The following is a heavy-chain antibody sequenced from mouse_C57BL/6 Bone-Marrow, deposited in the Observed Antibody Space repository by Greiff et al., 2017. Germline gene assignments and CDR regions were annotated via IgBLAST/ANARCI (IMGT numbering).Heavy chain of an antibody. V-gene: IGHV5-9*01. CDR2: ISGGGGNT. CDR1: GFTFSSYT. Sequence: VQVVESGGGLVKPGGSLKLSCAASGFTFSSYTMSWVRQTPEKRLEWVATISGGGGNTYYPDSVKGRFTISRDNAKNTLYLQMSSLRSEDTALYYCARHIYYGNYGAMDYWGKGTSVTVSS. J-gene: IGHJ4*01. CDR3: ARHIYYGNYGAMDY. D-gene: IGHD2-1*01.